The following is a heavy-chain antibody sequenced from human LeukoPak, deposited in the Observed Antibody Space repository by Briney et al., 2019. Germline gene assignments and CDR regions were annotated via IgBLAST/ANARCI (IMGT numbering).Heavy chain of an antibody. Sequence: GGSLRLSCAASGFTFSSYAMSWVRQAPGKGLEWVSSVSGSGGSTYYADSVKGRFTISRDNSKSTLFLQMNSLRAEDTAVYYCAKSSSYDSSGYYREYYFDYWGQGTLVTVSS. CDR1: GFTFSSYA. D-gene: IGHD3-22*01. J-gene: IGHJ4*02. CDR3: AKSSSYDSSGYYREYYFDY. V-gene: IGHV3-23*01. CDR2: VSGSGGST.